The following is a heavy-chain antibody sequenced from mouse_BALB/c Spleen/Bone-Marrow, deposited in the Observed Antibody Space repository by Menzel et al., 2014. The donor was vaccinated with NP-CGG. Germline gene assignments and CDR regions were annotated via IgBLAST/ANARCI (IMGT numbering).Heavy chain of an antibody. CDR1: GFTFTDYY. V-gene: IGHV7-3*02. Sequence: EVQVVESGGGLVQPGGSLRLSCATSGFTFTDYYMNWVRQPPGKALEWLGFIRNKADGYTTEYSASVKSRFTISRDNSQNILYLQMNTPRADDSATYYCARDKGRVFFDYWGQGTTLTVSS. CDR2: IRNKADGYTT. CDR3: ARDKGRVFFDY. J-gene: IGHJ2*01.